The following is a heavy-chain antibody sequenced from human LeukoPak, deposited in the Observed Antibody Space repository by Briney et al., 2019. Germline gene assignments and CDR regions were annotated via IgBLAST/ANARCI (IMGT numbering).Heavy chain of an antibody. Sequence: GGSLRLSCAASGFTFSSYSMNWVRQAPGKGLEWVSYISSSSSTIYYADSVKGRFTISRDNAKNSLYLQMNSLRAEDTAVYYCAMAKTTVLTGGRRDYWGQGTLVTVSS. D-gene: IGHD4-23*01. J-gene: IGHJ4*02. CDR1: GFTFSSYS. V-gene: IGHV3-48*01. CDR2: ISSSSSTI. CDR3: AMAKTTVLTGGRRDY.